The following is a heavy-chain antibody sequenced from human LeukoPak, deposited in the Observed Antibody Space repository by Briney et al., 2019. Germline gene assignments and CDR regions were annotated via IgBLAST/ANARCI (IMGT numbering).Heavy chain of an antibody. V-gene: IGHV4-34*01. CDR3: AGGLPRYSKNWFDP. D-gene: IGHD2-21*01. J-gene: IGHJ5*02. CDR1: GGSFSGYY. CDR2: INHSGST. Sequence: SETLSLTCAVYGGSFSGYYWSWIRQPPGKGLEWIGEINHSGSTNYNPSLKSRVTISVDTSKNQFSLKLSSVTAADTAVYYCAGGLPRYSKNWFDPWGQGTLVTVSS.